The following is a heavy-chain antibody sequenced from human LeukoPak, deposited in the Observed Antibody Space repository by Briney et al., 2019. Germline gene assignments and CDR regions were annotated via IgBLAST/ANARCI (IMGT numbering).Heavy chain of an antibody. CDR2: ISGSGGST. J-gene: IGHJ4*02. V-gene: IGHV3-23*01. D-gene: IGHD5-18*01. CDR3: AKGIQLWSNFDY. Sequence: GGSLRLSCAASGFTFSSYAMSWVRQAPGKGLEWVSAISGSGGSTYYADSVKGRFTISGDNSKNTLYLQMNSLRAEDTAVYYCAKGIQLWSNFDYWGQGTLVTVSS. CDR1: GFTFSSYA.